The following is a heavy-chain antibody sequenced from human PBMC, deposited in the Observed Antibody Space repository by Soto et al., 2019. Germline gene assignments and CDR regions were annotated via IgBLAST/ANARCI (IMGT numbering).Heavy chain of an antibody. J-gene: IGHJ4*02. CDR1: GFKFSSYE. Sequence: EVQLVESGGGLVQPGGSLTLACAGSGFKFSSYEMHWVRQAPGKGLEWLSFILHSGAIIYYADSIKGRFTISRDNAKNLLYLHMNSLRVEDTAIYYCATRLSVSYGPLFDQWGQGTLVTVSS. V-gene: IGHV3-48*03. D-gene: IGHD3-16*01. CDR2: ILHSGAII. CDR3: ATRLSVSYGPLFDQ.